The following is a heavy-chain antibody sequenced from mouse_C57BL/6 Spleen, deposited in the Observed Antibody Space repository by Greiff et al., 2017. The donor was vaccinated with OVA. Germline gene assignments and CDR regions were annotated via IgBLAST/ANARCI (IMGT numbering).Heavy chain of an antibody. J-gene: IGHJ2*01. V-gene: IGHV3-6*01. CDR1: GYSITSGYY. D-gene: IGHD4-1*01. CDR2: ISYDGSN. CDR3: ARELTGYFDY. Sequence: EVQRVESGPGLVKPSQSLSLTCSVTGYSITSGYYWNWIRQFPGNKLEWMGYISYDGSNNYNPSLKNRISITRDTSKNQFFLKLNSVTTEDTATYYCARELTGYFDYWGQGTTLTVSS.